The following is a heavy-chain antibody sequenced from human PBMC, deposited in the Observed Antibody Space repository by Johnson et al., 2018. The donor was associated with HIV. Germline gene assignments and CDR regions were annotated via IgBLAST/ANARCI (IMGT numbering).Heavy chain of an antibody. V-gene: IGHV3-66*01. CDR3: ARGCRDGYTCDVFDV. Sequence: VQVVESGGGLVQPGRSLRLSCAASGFTVSSNYMSWVRQAPGKGLEWVSVVYSGGGTSYADSVPGRFTISRDNSKNTLYLQMNSRRAEETAVYFCARGCRDGYTCDVFDVWGQGTRVTVSS. CDR2: VYSGGGT. D-gene: IGHD5-24*01. CDR1: GFTVSSNY. J-gene: IGHJ3*01.